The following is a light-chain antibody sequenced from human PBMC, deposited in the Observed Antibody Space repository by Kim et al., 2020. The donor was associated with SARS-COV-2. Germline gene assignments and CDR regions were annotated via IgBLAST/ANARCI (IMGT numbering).Light chain of an antibody. J-gene: IGKJ1*01. Sequence: LSPGERATLSCRASQSVSSNYLAWYQQKPGQPPRLLIYGASSRATGIPDRFSGSGSGTDFTLTISRLEPEDFAVYYCQQYGSSPRTFGQGTKV. V-gene: IGKV3-20*01. CDR3: QQYGSSPRT. CDR2: GAS. CDR1: QSVSSNY.